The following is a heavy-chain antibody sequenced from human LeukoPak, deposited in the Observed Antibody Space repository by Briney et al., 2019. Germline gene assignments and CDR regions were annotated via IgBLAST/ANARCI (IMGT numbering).Heavy chain of an antibody. V-gene: IGHV1-69*05. Sequence: SVKVSCKASGGNFRNYGFHWVRQAPGQGLEWMGGMLPIFGTANYAQKLQGRVTMTTDTSTSTAYMELRSLRSDDTAVYYCARGQGVWFGELEDYWGQGTLVTVSS. J-gene: IGHJ4*02. CDR2: MLPIFGTA. D-gene: IGHD3-10*01. CDR3: ARGQGVWFGELEDY. CDR1: GGNFRNYG.